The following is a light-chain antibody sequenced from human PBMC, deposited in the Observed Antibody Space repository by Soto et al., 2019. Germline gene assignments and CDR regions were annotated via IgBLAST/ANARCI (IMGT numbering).Light chain of an antibody. J-gene: IGKJ1*01. V-gene: IGKV3-20*01. CDR2: GAS. CDR1: NSIISTH. CDR3: QQYCCHPRA. Sequence: VVTLCPGTGSVSIGERANLSCRASNSIISTHLGWYQQKPGQAPRLLIYGASILSTGIPDRFSGIGSGTDFTLTISRLQPGDFAVYYCQQYCCHPRAFGPGTKVDIK.